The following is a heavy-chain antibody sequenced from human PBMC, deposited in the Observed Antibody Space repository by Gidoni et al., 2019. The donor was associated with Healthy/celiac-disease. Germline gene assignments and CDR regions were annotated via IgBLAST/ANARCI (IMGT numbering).Heavy chain of an antibody. CDR1: GLSFSRYS. CDR2: ISSVSSSI. J-gene: IGHJ5*02. CDR3: ARDLARTGSLSRIDP. D-gene: IGHD3-16*02. V-gene: IGHV3-21*01. Sequence: EVQLVESGGGLVKPGGSLRLRCAAPGLSFSRYSMNWVRPPPGRGLEWFSSISSVSSSISYADSGNGRFTICRDNAKNSLYLQMNSLRAEDTAVYYCARDLARTGSLSRIDPWGQGTLVTVSS.